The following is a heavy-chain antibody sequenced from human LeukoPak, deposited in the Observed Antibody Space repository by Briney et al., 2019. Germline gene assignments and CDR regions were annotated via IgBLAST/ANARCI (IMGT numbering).Heavy chain of an antibody. CDR3: ARDLNYYDSSGYYSGGFNY. V-gene: IGHV3-7*05. Sequence: PGGSLRLSCAASGFTFSSYWMSWVRQAPGKGLEWVANIKQDGSEKYCVDSVKGRFTISRDNAKNSLYLQMNSLRAEDTAVYYCARDLNYYDSSGYYSGGFNYWGQGTLVTVSS. J-gene: IGHJ4*02. CDR2: IKQDGSEK. CDR1: GFTFSSYW. D-gene: IGHD3-22*01.